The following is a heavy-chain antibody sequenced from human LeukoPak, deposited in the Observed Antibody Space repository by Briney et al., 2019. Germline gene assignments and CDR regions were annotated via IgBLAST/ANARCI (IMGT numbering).Heavy chain of an antibody. CDR3: AREFYGDYNFDY. CDR1: GYTFTSYY. J-gene: IGHJ4*02. V-gene: IGHV1-18*04. Sequence: ASVKVSCKASGYTFTSYYMHWVRQAPGQGLEWMGWISAYNGNTNYAQKLQGRVTMTTDTSTSTAYMELRSLRSDDTAVYYCAREFYGDYNFDYWGQGTLVTVPS. D-gene: IGHD4-17*01. CDR2: ISAYNGNT.